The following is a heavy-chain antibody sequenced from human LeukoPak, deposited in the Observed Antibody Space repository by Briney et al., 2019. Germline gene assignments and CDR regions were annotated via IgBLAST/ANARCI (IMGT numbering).Heavy chain of an antibody. CDR1: GYTFTGYY. CDR2: INPNSGGT. Sequence: ASVKVSCKASGYTFTGYYMHWVRQAPGQGLEWMGWINPNSGGTNYAQKFQGRVTMTRDTSISTAYMELSRLRSDDTAVYYCARDRARFLEWSNNWFDHWGQGTLVTVSS. V-gene: IGHV1-2*02. D-gene: IGHD3-3*01. J-gene: IGHJ5*02. CDR3: ARDRARFLEWSNNWFDH.